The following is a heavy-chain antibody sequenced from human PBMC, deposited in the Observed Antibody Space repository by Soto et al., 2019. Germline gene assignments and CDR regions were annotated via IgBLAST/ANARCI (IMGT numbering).Heavy chain of an antibody. D-gene: IGHD2-21*02. Sequence: GGSLRLSCAASGFTVNNHAMHWVRQAPGEGLEWVSGFAGDFINTRYADSVRGRFTISRDTSKNTLYLQMNSLRAEDTAVYYCARDPLCGGDCYPNTFDYWGQGTLVTVSS. CDR1: GFTVNNHA. V-gene: IGHV3-30*03. CDR3: ARDPLCGGDCYPNTFDY. J-gene: IGHJ4*02. CDR2: FAGDFINT.